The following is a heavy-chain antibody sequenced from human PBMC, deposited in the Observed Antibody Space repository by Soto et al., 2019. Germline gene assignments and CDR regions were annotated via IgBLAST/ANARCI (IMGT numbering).Heavy chain of an antibody. D-gene: IGHD6-13*01. CDR3: AHTISIAAAGWFDP. V-gene: IGHV2-5*02. CDR2: IYWDDDK. CDR1: GFSLSTSGVG. Sequence: GSGPTLVNPTQTLTLTCTFSGFSLSTSGVGVGWIRQPPGKALEWLALIYWDDDKRYSPSLKSRLTITKDTSKNQVVLTMTNMEPVDTATYYCAHTISIAAAGWFDPWGQGTLVTVSS. J-gene: IGHJ5*02.